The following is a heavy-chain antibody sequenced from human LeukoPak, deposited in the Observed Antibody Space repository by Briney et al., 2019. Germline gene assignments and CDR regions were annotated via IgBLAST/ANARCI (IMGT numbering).Heavy chain of an antibody. Sequence: GGSLRLSCAASGFTFSSYAMSWVRQAPGKGLEWVSAISGSGGSIYYADSVKGRFTISRDNSKNTLYLQMNSLRAEDTAVYHCAKGIAAPDPFDYWGQGTLVTVSS. CDR2: ISGSGGSI. V-gene: IGHV3-23*01. CDR1: GFTFSSYA. CDR3: AKGIAAPDPFDY. D-gene: IGHD6-6*01. J-gene: IGHJ4*02.